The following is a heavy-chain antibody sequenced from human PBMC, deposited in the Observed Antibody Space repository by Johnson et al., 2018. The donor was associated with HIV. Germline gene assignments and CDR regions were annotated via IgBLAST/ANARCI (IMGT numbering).Heavy chain of an antibody. J-gene: IGHJ3*02. V-gene: IGHV3-23*01. CDR3: AGGRNGRNAFDI. D-gene: IGHD2-8*01. CDR2: ISGSGGST. Sequence: VQLMESGGGLVQPGGSLRLSCAASGFTFSSYAMSWVRQAPGKGLEWVSAISGSGGSTYYADSVKGRFTISRDNSKNTLDLQMNSLRAEDTAVYFCAGGRNGRNAFDIWGQGTMVTVSS. CDR1: GFTFSSYA.